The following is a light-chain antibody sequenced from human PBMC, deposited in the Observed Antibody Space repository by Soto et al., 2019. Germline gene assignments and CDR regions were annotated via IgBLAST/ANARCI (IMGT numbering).Light chain of an antibody. Sequence: QSALTQPASVSGSPGQSITISCTGTSSDVGGYNYVSWYQQYPGKPPKLMIYDVNNRPSGVSDRFSGSKSGHTTSLTISGLQAEYEADYYCASYTSSTTVVFGGGTKLTVL. CDR2: DVN. J-gene: IGLJ2*01. CDR1: SSDVGGYNY. CDR3: ASYTSSTTVV. V-gene: IGLV2-14*01.